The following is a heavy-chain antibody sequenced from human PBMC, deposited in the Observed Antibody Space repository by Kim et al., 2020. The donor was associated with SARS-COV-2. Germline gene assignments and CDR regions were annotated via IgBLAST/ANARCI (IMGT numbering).Heavy chain of an antibody. J-gene: IGHJ6*02. D-gene: IGHD3-10*01. Sequence: RVTISVDTSKNQFSLKLSSVTAADTAVYYCARDSRGGSGSYYYYYYGMDVWGQGTTVTVSS. CDR3: ARDSRGGSGSYYYYYYGMDV. V-gene: IGHV4-31*02.